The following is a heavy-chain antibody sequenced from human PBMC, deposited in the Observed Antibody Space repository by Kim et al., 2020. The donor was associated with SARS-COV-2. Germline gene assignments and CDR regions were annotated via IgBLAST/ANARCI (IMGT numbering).Heavy chain of an antibody. CDR3: ARDLYYYYGMDV. Sequence: YNPSLKSRVTISVDTSKNQFSLKLSSVTAADTAVYYCARDLYYYYGMDVWGQGTTVTVSS. J-gene: IGHJ6*02. V-gene: IGHV4-34*01.